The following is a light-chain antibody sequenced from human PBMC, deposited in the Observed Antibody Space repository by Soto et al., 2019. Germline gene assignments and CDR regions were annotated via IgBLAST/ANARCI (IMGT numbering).Light chain of an antibody. J-gene: IGKJ2*01. V-gene: IGKV3-20*01. CDR1: QSVDNNH. CDR2: GPS. CDR3: QQYGNFPYT. Sequence: EIVLTQSPGTQYLSPGERATLSCRASQSVDNNHLAWYEQKPGQAPRLLIYGPSRRASGIPDRFSGSGSGIDFSLTISRLEPEDFAVYYCQQYGNFPYTFGQGTRLEMK.